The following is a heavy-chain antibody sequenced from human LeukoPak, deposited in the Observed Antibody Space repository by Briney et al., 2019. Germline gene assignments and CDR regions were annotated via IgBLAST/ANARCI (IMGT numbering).Heavy chain of an antibody. Sequence: GGSLRLSCAASGFTFSSYAMAWVRQAPGKGLEWVSTISGSSTSTYYADSVKGRFTISRDNSENALSLQMNSLRAEDTAVYHCAKLGQLVPENWGQGALVTVSS. CDR2: ISGSSTST. D-gene: IGHD6-6*01. V-gene: IGHV3-23*01. CDR1: GFTFSSYA. J-gene: IGHJ4*02. CDR3: AKLGQLVPEN.